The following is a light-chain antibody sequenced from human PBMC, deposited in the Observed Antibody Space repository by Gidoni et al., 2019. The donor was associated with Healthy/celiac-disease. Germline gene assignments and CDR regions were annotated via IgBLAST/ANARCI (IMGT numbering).Light chain of an antibody. Sequence: SYELTQPPSVSVSPGQTDSITCSGDKLGDKYACWYQQKPGQSPVLVIYQDSKRPSGIPERFSGSNSGNTATLTISGPHVMEEADYYCQAWDSSTVVFGGGTKLTVL. J-gene: IGLJ2*01. CDR2: QDS. CDR3: QAWDSSTVV. CDR1: KLGDKY. V-gene: IGLV3-1*01.